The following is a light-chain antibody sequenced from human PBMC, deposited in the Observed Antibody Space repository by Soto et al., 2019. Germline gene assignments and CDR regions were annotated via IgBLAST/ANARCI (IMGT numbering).Light chain of an antibody. CDR1: SPNIGNNY. CDR3: GTWDSSLSAYV. J-gene: IGLJ1*01. CDR2: DNN. Sequence: QSVLTQPPSVSAAPGQKVTISCSGSSPNIGNNYVSWYQQLPGTAPKLLIYDNNKRPSGIPDRFSGSKSGTSAILGITGLQTGDEADYYCGTWDSSLSAYVFGTGTKVTVL. V-gene: IGLV1-51*01.